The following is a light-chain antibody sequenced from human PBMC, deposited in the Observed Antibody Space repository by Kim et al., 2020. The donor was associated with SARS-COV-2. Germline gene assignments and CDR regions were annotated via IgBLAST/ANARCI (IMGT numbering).Light chain of an antibody. CDR1: QRISTY. Sequence: IRMTQSPSSFSASLGDTVTIICRATQRISTYVAWYQQKPGKAPNLLIYGASTLHSGVPSRFGGSGSGTDFTLTISTLQSEDFATYYCQQYYSFPWTFGQGTKVDIK. CDR3: QQYYSFPWT. CDR2: GAS. J-gene: IGKJ1*01. V-gene: IGKV1-8*01.